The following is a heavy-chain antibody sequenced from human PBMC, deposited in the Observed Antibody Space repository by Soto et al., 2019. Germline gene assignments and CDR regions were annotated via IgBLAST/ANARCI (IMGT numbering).Heavy chain of an antibody. CDR1: GFTFSSYG. D-gene: IGHD5-12*01. V-gene: IGHV3-30*18. CDR2: ISYDGSNK. J-gene: IGHJ4*02. CDR3: AKDRVATTQYRPPLDY. Sequence: AGGSLRLSCAASGFTFSSYGMHWVRQAPGKVLDLVAVISYDGSNKYYVDSVKGLFTISRDNSKNTLYLQMISLRAEDTALYYCAKDRVATTQYRPPLDYWGQGTLVTVSS.